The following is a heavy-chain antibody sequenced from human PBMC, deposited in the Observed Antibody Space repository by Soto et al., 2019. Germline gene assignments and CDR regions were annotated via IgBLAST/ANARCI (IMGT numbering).Heavy chain of an antibody. V-gene: IGHV3-23*01. CDR2: ISYNGDNT. CDR3: ARYIRGPTVFYFDF. D-gene: IGHD3-3*02. Sequence: TGGSLRLSCAASGFTFRSYAMTWVRQAPGKGLEWVSVISYNGDNTYYADSVKGRFTVSRDNSKDTVHLQMSSLRAEDTAIYYCARYIRGPTVFYFDFWGPGILVTVSS. J-gene: IGHJ4*02. CDR1: GFTFRSYA.